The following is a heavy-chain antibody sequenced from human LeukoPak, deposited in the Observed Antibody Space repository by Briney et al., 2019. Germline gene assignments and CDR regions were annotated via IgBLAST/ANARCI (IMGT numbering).Heavy chain of an antibody. CDR2: MNPNSGNT. CDR1: GYTFTSYD. Sequence: GASVKVSCKASGYTFTSYDINWVRQATGQGLEWMGWMNPNSGNTGYAQKFQGRVTITKDTSINTAYMELSSLRSEDTAVYYCARAGDYSNRPLDVWGKGTTVTVSS. J-gene: IGHJ6*04. D-gene: IGHD4-11*01. CDR3: ARAGDYSNRPLDV. V-gene: IGHV1-8*03.